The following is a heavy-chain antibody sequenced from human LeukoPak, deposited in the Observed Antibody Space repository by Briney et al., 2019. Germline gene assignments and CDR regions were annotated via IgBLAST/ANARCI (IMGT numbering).Heavy chain of an antibody. D-gene: IGHD3-22*01. V-gene: IGHV1-69*05. CDR2: IIPIFGTA. Sequence: SVKVSCKASGGTFSSYAISWVRQAPGQGLEWMGRIIPIFGTANYAQKFQGRVTITTDESTSTAYMELSSLRSEDTAVYYCARDLGIVVVITKGHAFDIWGQGTVVTVSS. CDR1: GGTFSSYA. CDR3: ARDLGIVVVITKGHAFDI. J-gene: IGHJ3*02.